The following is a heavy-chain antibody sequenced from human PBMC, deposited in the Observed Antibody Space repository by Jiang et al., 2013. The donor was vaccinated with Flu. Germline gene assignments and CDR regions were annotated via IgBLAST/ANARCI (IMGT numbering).Heavy chain of an antibody. V-gene: IGHV1-8*01. CDR2: MNPNSGNT. Sequence: TGQGLEWMGWMNPNSGNTGYAQKFQGRVTMTRNTSVSTAYMELSSLRSEDTAVYYCARGRAGYYGSGSYRHFDYWGQGTLVTVSS. CDR3: ARGRAGYYGSGSYRHFDY. J-gene: IGHJ4*02. D-gene: IGHD3-10*01.